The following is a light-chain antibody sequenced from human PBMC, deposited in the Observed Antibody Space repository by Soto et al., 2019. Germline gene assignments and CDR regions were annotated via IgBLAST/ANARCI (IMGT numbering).Light chain of an antibody. CDR3: SSYAGSNNLV. Sequence: QSALTQPTSASGSPGQSVTISCTGTSSDVGGYHYVSWYQQHPGKAPKLMIHEVTKRPSGVPDRFSGSKSGNTASLTVSGLQGEDEADYYCSSYAGSNNLVFGGGTKLTVL. CDR1: SSDVGGYHY. V-gene: IGLV2-8*01. J-gene: IGLJ2*01. CDR2: EVT.